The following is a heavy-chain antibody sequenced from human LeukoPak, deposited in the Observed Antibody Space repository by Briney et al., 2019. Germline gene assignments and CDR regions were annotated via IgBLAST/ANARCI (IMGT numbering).Heavy chain of an antibody. V-gene: IGHV4-31*03. J-gene: IGHJ3*02. Sequence: PSETLSLTCTVSGGSISSGGYYWSWIRQHPGKGLEWIGYIYYSGSTYYNPSLKSRVTISVDTSKNQFSLKLSSVTAADTAVYYCAKLGEMATIVGAFDIWGQGTMVTVSS. CDR3: AKLGEMATIVGAFDI. D-gene: IGHD5-24*01. CDR1: GGSISSGGYY. CDR2: IYYSGST.